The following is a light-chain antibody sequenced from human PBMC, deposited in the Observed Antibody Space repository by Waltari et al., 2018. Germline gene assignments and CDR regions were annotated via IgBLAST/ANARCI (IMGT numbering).Light chain of an antibody. CDR2: EVR. V-gene: IGLV2-14*01. CDR1: NSDVGGYDY. Sequence: QSALTQPASVSGSPGQSITISCTGTNSDVGGYDYVSWYQQHPGKAPKLMIYEVRNRPSVVSSRFSGSKSGNTASLTISGLQAEDEADYYCSSYTSSNTVFGGGTKLTVL. J-gene: IGLJ2*01. CDR3: SSYTSSNTV.